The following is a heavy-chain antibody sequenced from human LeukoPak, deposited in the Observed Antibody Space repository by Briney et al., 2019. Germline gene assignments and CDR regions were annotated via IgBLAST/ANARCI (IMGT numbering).Heavy chain of an antibody. CDR3: AKVRFGVTARYYFDY. D-gene: IGHD3-10*01. CDR2: ISGSGGST. CDR1: GFTFSSYG. J-gene: IGHJ4*02. Sequence: GGSLRLSCAASGFTFSSYGMSWVRQAPGKGLEWVSAISGSGGSTYYADSVKGRFTISRDNSKNTLYLQMNSLGAEDTAVYYCAKVRFGVTARYYFDYWGQGTLVTVSS. V-gene: IGHV3-23*01.